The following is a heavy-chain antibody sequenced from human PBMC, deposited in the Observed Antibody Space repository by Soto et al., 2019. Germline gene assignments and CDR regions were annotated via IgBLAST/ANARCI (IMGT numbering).Heavy chain of an antibody. CDR1: GFTFSSYG. Sequence: GESLKISCAASGFTFSSYGMHWVRQAPGKGLEWVAVIWYDGSNKYYADSVKGRFTISRDNSKNTLYLQMNSLRAEDTAVYYCAITRSYGDYGSFDYWGQGTLVTVSS. D-gene: IGHD4-17*01. CDR3: AITRSYGDYGSFDY. CDR2: IWYDGSNK. J-gene: IGHJ4*02. V-gene: IGHV3-33*01.